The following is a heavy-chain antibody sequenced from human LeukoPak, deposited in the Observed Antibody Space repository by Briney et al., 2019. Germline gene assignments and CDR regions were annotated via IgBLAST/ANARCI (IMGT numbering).Heavy chain of an antibody. V-gene: IGHV3-74*03. Sequence: PGGSLRLSCAASGFTFSRDWMHWVRQAPGKGLVWVSRISDDGSITTYADSVQGRFTISRDNAKNSLYLQMNGLRAEDTALYYCARARGSSTTYYYHYMDVWGKGTTVTVSS. CDR3: ARARGSSTTYYYHYMDV. D-gene: IGHD6-6*01. J-gene: IGHJ6*03. CDR1: GFTFSRDW. CDR2: ISDDGSIT.